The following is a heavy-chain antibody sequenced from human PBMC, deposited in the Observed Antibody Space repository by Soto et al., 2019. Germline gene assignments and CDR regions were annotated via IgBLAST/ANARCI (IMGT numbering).Heavy chain of an antibody. Sequence: EVQLVESGGDLVQPGGSLRLSCAASGFTVSSPYMHWVRQAPGKGLEWVSLIHSGGSTFYADSVKGRFIISSDNSKNTLFLQMNSLRVEGTAMYYFSRDDVYCSGGSCYGLPMDVWGRGTTVTVSS. CDR1: GFTVSSPY. V-gene: IGHV3-66*01. J-gene: IGHJ6*04. CDR3: SRDDVYCSGGSCYGLPMDV. CDR2: IHSGGST. D-gene: IGHD2-15*01.